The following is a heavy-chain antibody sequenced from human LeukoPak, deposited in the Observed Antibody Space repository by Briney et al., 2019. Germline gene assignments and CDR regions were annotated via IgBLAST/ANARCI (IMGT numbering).Heavy chain of an antibody. Sequence: GESLKISCKGSGYSFTSYWIGWVRQIPGKGLEWMGIIYPGDSDTRYSPSFQGQVTISADKSISTAYLQWSSLRSEDTAVYYCAREAPMVRGTHVVYYYYYMVVWGKGTTVTVSS. CDR1: GYSFTSYW. D-gene: IGHD3-10*01. CDR2: IYPGDSDT. CDR3: AREAPMVRGTHVVYYYYYMVV. V-gene: IGHV5-51*01. J-gene: IGHJ6*03.